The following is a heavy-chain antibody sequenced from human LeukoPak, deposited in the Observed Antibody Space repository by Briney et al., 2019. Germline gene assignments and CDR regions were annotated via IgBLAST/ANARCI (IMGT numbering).Heavy chain of an antibody. Sequence: GGSLRLSCAASGFTFSSYAMSWVRQTPGKGLEWVAIIKQDGSEKYYVDSVKGRFTISRDNAKNSLYLQMNSLRAEDMAVYYCXXXXXXXXXXPFYYYYYYMDVWGKGTTVTISS. CDR3: XXXXXXXXXXPFYYYYYYMDV. CDR1: GFTFSSYA. J-gene: IGHJ6*03. CDR2: IKQDGSEK. V-gene: IGHV3-7*01.